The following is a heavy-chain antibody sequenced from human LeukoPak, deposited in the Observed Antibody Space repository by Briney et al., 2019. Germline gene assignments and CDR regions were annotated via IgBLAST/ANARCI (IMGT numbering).Heavy chain of an antibody. Sequence: PGGSLRLSCAASGFTFDDYAMHWVRQAPGKGLEWLSLISGDGGSTYYAASVKGRFTISRDNSKNSLYQQMNSLRTEDTALYYCAKDIGSYYYGSGSYPDYWGQGTLVTVSS. D-gene: IGHD3-10*01. J-gene: IGHJ4*02. CDR1: GFTFDDYA. V-gene: IGHV3-43*02. CDR3: AKDIGSYYYGSGSYPDY. CDR2: ISGDGGST.